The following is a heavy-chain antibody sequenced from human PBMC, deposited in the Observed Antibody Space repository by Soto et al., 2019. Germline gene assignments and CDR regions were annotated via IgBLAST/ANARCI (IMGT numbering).Heavy chain of an antibody. CDR3: AREWESGALDWFDSYAFDI. D-gene: IGHD3-9*01. CDR2: INPSGGST. CDR1: GYTFTSYY. Sequence: QVQLVQSGAEVKKPGASVKVSCKASGYTFTSYYMHWVRQAPGQGLEWMGIINPSGGSTSYAQKFQGRVTITRDTSTSTVYMQLSSLRSEDTAVYYCAREWESGALDWFDSYAFDIWGQGTMVTVSS. V-gene: IGHV1-46*03. J-gene: IGHJ3*02.